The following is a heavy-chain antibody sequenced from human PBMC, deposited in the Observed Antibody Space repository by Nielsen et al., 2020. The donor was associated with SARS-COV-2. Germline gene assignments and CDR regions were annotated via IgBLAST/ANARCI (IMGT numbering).Heavy chain of an antibody. D-gene: IGHD2-21*02. CDR3: AREAHLVVATSLDP. Sequence: GGSLRLSCAASGFTFRNYGMHWVRQAPGKGLAWVAGIWSDGDKKYYADSVRGRFSISRDNSKNMLYLQMNSLRVEDTAIYYCAREAHLVVATSLDPWGQGTLVTVSS. CDR1: GFTFRNYG. J-gene: IGHJ5*02. CDR2: IWSDGDKK. V-gene: IGHV3-33*01.